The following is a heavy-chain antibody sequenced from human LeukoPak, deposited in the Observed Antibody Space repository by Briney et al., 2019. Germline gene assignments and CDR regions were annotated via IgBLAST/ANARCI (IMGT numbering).Heavy chain of an antibody. CDR3: AKSLRPRLGYCSGGSCRDPSYFDY. V-gene: IGHV3-30*18. Sequence: GGSLRLSCGASGFTFSNYGMHWVRQAPCKGLEWVAVISYDGSNKYYADSVKGRFTISRDNSKNTLYLQMNSLRAEDTAVYYCAKSLRPRLGYCSGGSCRDPSYFDYWGQGTLVTVSS. CDR2: ISYDGSNK. CDR1: GFTFSNYG. J-gene: IGHJ4*02. D-gene: IGHD2-15*01.